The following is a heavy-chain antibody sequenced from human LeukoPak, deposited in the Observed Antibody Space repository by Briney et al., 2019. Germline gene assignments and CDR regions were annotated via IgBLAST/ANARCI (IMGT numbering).Heavy chain of an antibody. CDR2: VNPNSGNT. J-gene: IGHJ5*01. Sequence: GASVKVSCKASGYTFTNYDINWVRQATGQGLEWMGYVNPNSGNTAYAQKFQGRVTITKNTSISTAYMELTSLRSEDTAMYYCAREGLDSWGQGTLVTVSS. CDR3: AREGLDS. V-gene: IGHV1-8*03. CDR1: GYTFTNYD.